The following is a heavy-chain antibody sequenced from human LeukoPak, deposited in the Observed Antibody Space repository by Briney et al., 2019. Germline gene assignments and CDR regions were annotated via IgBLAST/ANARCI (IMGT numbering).Heavy chain of an antibody. Sequence: TGGSLRLSCAASGFTLSSYGIHWVRQAPGKGLEWVAVIWYDGTNRYYVDSVRGRFTISRDNSKNTLYLQMNSLRAEDTAVYYCARGGHDYYDRSGYYYMSAFDIWRQGTMVTVSS. D-gene: IGHD3-22*01. J-gene: IGHJ3*02. V-gene: IGHV3-33*01. CDR2: IWYDGTNR. CDR1: GFTLSSYG. CDR3: ARGGHDYYDRSGYYYMSAFDI.